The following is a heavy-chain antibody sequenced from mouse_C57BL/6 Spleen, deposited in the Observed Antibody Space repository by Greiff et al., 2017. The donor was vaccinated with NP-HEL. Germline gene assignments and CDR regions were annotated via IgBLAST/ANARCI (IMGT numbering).Heavy chain of an antibody. Sequence: QVQLQQSGAELVRPGTSVKVSCKASGYAFTNYLIEWVKQRPGQGLEWIGVINPGSGGTNYNEKFKGKATLTADKSSSTAYMQLSSLTSEDSAVYFCAREWDYWGQGTTLTVSS. V-gene: IGHV1-54*01. D-gene: IGHD1-3*01. CDR3: AREWDY. CDR1: GYAFTNYL. J-gene: IGHJ2*01. CDR2: INPGSGGT.